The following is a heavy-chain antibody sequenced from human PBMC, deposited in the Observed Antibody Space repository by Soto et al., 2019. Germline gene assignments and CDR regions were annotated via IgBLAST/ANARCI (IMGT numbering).Heavy chain of an antibody. J-gene: IGHJ6*02. D-gene: IGHD3-3*01. CDR2: TYYRSKWYN. CDR3: ARDRVTIFGVVIIGHYYYGTDV. V-gene: IGHV6-1*01. CDR1: GDSVSSNSAA. Sequence: PSQTLSLTCAISGDSVSSNSAAWNWIRQSPSRGLEWLGRTYYRSKWYNDYAVSVKSRITINPDTSKNQFSLQLNSVTPEDTAVYYCARDRVTIFGVVIIGHYYYGTDVWGQGTTVTVSS.